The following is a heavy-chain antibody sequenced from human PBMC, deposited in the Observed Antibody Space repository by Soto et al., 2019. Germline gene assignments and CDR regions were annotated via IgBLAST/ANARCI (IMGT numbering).Heavy chain of an antibody. Sequence: QLHLVQSGAVVKKPGASVTVSCSASGYPVTAYYMHWVRQAPGRGLEWMGGINPATGAAKFTQTFQGRGTMARGPAPGTVFMGLSGLTSEDTAVFFCARGGGVGVAGSAAFDMWGQGTVVTVSS. D-gene: IGHD3-3*01. CDR2: INPATGAA. J-gene: IGHJ3*02. V-gene: IGHV1-2*02. CDR3: ARGGGVGVAGSAAFDM. CDR1: GYPVTAYY.